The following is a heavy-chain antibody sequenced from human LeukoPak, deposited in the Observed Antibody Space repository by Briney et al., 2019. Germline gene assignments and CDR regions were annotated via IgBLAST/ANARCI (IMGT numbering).Heavy chain of an antibody. Sequence: GGSLRLSCAASGFTFSSYEMNWVRQAPGKGLEWVSAISGSGGSTYYADSVKGRFTISRDNSKNTLYLQMNSLRAEDTAVYYCAWSLSSSWDAAPFDYWGQGTLVTVSS. CDR3: AWSLSSSWDAAPFDY. CDR1: GFTFSSYE. D-gene: IGHD6-13*01. J-gene: IGHJ4*02. V-gene: IGHV3-23*01. CDR2: ISGSGGST.